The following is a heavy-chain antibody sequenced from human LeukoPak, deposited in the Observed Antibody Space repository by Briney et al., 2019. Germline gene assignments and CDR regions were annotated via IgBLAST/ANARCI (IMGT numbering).Heavy chain of an antibody. CDR3: ARREATTEYFDF. Sequence: GESLQISCKGSGDSFTNYWNAWVRQLPGKGLEWMGVIYPGDSDTRYNPSFQGQVTISADRSFGTAYLQWSSLKASDSAMYYCARREATTEYFDFWGQETLVPVSS. V-gene: IGHV5-51*01. J-gene: IGHJ4*02. CDR2: IYPGDSDT. D-gene: IGHD1-14*01. CDR1: GDSFTNYW.